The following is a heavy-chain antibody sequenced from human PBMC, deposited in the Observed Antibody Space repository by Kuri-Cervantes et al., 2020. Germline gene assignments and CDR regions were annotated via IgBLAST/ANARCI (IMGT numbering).Heavy chain of an antibody. D-gene: IGHD5-12*01. CDR2: IIPIFGTA. CDR1: GYTFTTYA. V-gene: IGHV1-69*13. Sequence: SVKVSCKASGYTFTTYAMNWVRQAPGQGLEWMGGIIPIFGTANYAQKFQGRVTITADESTSTAYMELSSLRSEDTAVYYCARDRYGGSGYASEYYFDYWGQGTLVTVSS. J-gene: IGHJ4*02. CDR3: ARDRYGGSGYASEYYFDY.